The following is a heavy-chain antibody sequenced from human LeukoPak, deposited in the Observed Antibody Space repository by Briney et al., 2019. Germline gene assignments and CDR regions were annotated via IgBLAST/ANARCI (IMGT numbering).Heavy chain of an antibody. V-gene: IGHV1-69*10. CDR1: GGTFSSYA. J-gene: IGHJ6*04. CDR2: IIPILGTA. CDR3: ARASTPYAPAFYGMDV. Sequence: SVKVSCKASGGTFSSYAISWVRQAPGQGLEWMGGIIPILGTANYAQRFQGRVTITADKSTSTAYMELSSLRSEDTAVYYCARASTPYAPAFYGMDVWGKGTTVTVSS. D-gene: IGHD2-2*01.